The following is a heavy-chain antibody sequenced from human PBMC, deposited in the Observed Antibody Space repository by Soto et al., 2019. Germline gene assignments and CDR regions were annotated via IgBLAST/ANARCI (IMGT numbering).Heavy chain of an antibody. V-gene: IGHV4-30-4*01. Sequence: QVHLQESGPGLVKPSQTLSLSCTVSGDSISSPHYYWTWIRQPPGKGLEWVGYIYYTGNNFYNPAIKGRVAMSVDPSTNQFPLKLASVTDADTAVYFCAREPKQNYDSSPWNGGFDSWGPGTLVTVSS. CDR1: GDSISSPHYY. CDR2: IYYTGNN. CDR3: AREPKQNYDSSPWNGGFDS. J-gene: IGHJ4*02. D-gene: IGHD3-22*01.